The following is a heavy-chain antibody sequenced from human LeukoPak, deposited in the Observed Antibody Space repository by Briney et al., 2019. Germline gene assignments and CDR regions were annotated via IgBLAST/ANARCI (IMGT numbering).Heavy chain of an antibody. CDR2: INHSGST. CDR1: GFTVSSNY. J-gene: IGHJ4*02. V-gene: IGHV4-34*01. Sequence: PGGSLRLSCAASGFTVSSNYMSWVRQPPGKGLEWIGEINHSGSTNYNPSLKSRVTISVDTSKNQFSLKLSSVTAADTAVHYCARGGPGIAVSGHFDYWGQGTLVTVSS. D-gene: IGHD6-19*01. CDR3: ARGGPGIAVSGHFDY.